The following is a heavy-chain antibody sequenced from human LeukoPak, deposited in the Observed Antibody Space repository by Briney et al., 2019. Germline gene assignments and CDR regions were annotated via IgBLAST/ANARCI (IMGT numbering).Heavy chain of an antibody. Sequence: PGGSLRLSCAASGFTFSSYAMSWVRQAPGKGLEWVSAISGSGGSTYYADSVKGRFTISRDNSKNSLYLQMNSLRAEDTAVYYCAKDRSDILTGLDYWGQGTLVTVSS. CDR3: AKDRSDILTGLDY. D-gene: IGHD3-9*01. CDR2: ISGSGGST. V-gene: IGHV3-23*01. J-gene: IGHJ4*02. CDR1: GFTFSSYA.